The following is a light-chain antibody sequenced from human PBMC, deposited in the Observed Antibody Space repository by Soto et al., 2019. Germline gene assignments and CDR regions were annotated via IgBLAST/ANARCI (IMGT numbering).Light chain of an antibody. CDR2: EAS. V-gene: IGKV1-5*03. J-gene: IGKJ1*01. CDR3: QQYNGYWT. Sequence: DIQMTQSPSTLSASVGDRVTITCRASQSISDSLAWHQQKPGKAPKLLIYEASSLKSGVPSRFSGSRSGTEYTLTISSLQPDDFATYYCQQYNGYWTFGQGTKVEIK. CDR1: QSISDS.